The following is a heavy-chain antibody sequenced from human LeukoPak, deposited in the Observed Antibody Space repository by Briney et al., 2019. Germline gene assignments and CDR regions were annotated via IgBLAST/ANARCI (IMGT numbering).Heavy chain of an antibody. V-gene: IGHV4-34*01. D-gene: IGHD2-15*01. CDR3: ARGPYCSGGSCYSYYYYGMDV. J-gene: IGHJ6*02. Sequence: PSETLSLTCAVYGGSFSGYYWSWIRQPPGKGLEWIGEINHSGSTNYNPSLKGRVTISVDTSKNQFSLKLSSVTAADTAVYYCARGPYCSGGSCYSYYYYGMDVWGQGTTVTVSS. CDR1: GGSFSGYY. CDR2: INHSGST.